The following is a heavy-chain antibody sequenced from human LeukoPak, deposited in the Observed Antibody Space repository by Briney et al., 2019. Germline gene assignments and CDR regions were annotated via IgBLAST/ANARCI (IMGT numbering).Heavy chain of an antibody. J-gene: IGHJ4*02. D-gene: IGHD3-22*01. CDR1: GYPFTDYY. CDR3: ARDPLRGDYYDSSGYYHY. V-gene: IGHV1-2*06. Sequence: ASVKVSCKTSGYPFTDYYMHWVRQAPGQGLEWMGRINPNNGDTDYPQKFQGRVTMTRDRSISTAYMELRSLRSDDTAVYYCARDPLRGDYYDSSGYYHYWGQGTLVTVSS. CDR2: INPNNGDT.